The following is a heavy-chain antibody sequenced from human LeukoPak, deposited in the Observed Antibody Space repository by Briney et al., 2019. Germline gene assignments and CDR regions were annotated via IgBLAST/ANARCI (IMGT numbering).Heavy chain of an antibody. CDR2: INRDGSEK. V-gene: IGHV3-7*03. CDR1: GFTFTSFS. CDR3: ARAGVSSPDRWWYDS. J-gene: IGHJ5*01. D-gene: IGHD6-13*01. Sequence: GGSLRLSCVASGFTFTSFSMAWVRQAPGKGLEWLANINRDGSEKNYVDSVKGRFTISRDNTKSSLYLLMNYLRAEDTAVYFCARAGVSSPDRWWYDSWGQGALVTVSS.